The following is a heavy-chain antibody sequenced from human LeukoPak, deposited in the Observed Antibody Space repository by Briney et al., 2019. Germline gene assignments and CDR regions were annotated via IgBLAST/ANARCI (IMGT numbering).Heavy chain of an antibody. Sequence: GGSLRLFCAASGFTFSSYRMIWARQAPGGGREWVANIKADGSEKRYVDSVKGRFTISRDNAKNSLYLQMTSLRAEDTAVYYCARDPYNRGDPYCGAFDIWGQGTVVTVSS. CDR3: ARDPYNRGDPYCGAFDI. CDR1: GFTFSSYR. CDR2: IKADGSEK. V-gene: IGHV3-7*01. D-gene: IGHD2-21*01. J-gene: IGHJ3*02.